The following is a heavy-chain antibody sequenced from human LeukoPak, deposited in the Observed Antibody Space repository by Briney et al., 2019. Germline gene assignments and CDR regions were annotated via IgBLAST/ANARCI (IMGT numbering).Heavy chain of an antibody. CDR1: GGSVSSGSYY. V-gene: IGHV4-61*01. D-gene: IGHD3-22*01. CDR3: ARGGRYYDSSGYPTDFDY. CDR2: IYYSART. J-gene: IGHJ4*02. Sequence: PSETLSLTCTVSGGSVSSGSYYWSWIRQPPGKGLEWIGYIYYSARTNYNPSLKSRVTISVDTSKNQFSLKLSSVTAADTAVYYCARGGRYYDSSGYPTDFDYWGQGTLVTVSS.